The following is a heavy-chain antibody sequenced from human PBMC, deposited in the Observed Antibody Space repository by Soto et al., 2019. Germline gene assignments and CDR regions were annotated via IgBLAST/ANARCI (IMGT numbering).Heavy chain of an antibody. CDR2: IRSKAYGGTT. Sequence: GWSLRLSCTASGFTFGDYAMSWVRQAPGKGLEWVGFIRSKAYGGTTEYAASVKGRFTISRDDSKSIAYLQMNSLKTEDTAVYYCTRTVATIYYYYYYGMDVWGQGTKVTVSS. D-gene: IGHD4-17*01. J-gene: IGHJ6*02. V-gene: IGHV3-49*04. CDR1: GFTFGDYA. CDR3: TRTVATIYYYYYYGMDV.